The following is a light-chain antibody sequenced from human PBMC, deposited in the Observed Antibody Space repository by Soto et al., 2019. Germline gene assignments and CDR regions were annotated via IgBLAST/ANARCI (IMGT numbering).Light chain of an antibody. J-gene: IGKJ2*01. CDR3: QQRSNWPYT. V-gene: IGKV3-11*01. Sequence: EIVLTQSPATLSLSPRERATLSCRASQSVSSFLAWYQQKPGQAPRLLIDDASNRATGIPARFSGSGSGTDFTLTISSLEPEDFAIYYCQQRSNWPYTFGQGTKLEIK. CDR2: DAS. CDR1: QSVSSF.